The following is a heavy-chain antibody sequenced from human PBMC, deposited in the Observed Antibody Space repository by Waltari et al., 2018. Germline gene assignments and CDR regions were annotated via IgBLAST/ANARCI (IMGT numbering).Heavy chain of an antibody. D-gene: IGHD6-13*01. J-gene: IGHJ4*02. CDR1: GFTFSSYA. CDR3: AKGRYSSSLYYFDD. V-gene: IGHV3-30-3*01. Sequence: QVQLVESGGGVVQPGRSLRLSCAASGFTFSSYAMHWVRQAPGKGLEWVAVISYDGSNKYSADSVKGRFTISRDNSKNTLYRQMNSLRAEETAVYYCAKGRYSSSLYYFDDWGQGTLVTVSS. CDR2: ISYDGSNK.